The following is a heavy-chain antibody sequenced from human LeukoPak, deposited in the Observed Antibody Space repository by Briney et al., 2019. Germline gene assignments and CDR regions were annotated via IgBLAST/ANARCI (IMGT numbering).Heavy chain of an antibody. J-gene: IGHJ4*02. CDR2: IIPIFDTT. CDR3: ASGRTDIVVVPATLRNYYFDY. V-gene: IGHV1-69*06. Sequence: SVKVSCKASGGTFSNYAISWVRQAPGQGLEWMGGIIPIFDTTNYAQKFQGRLTITADISTSTVYMELSSLRSEDTAVYYCASGRTDIVVVPATLRNYYFDYWGQGTLVTVSS. D-gene: IGHD2-2*01. CDR1: GGTFSNYA.